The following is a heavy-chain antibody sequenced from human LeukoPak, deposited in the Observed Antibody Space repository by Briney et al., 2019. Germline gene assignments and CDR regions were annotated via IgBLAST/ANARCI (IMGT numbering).Heavy chain of an antibody. CDR2: ISSSGSTI. Sequence: PGGSLRLSCAASGFTLSDYYMSWIRQAPGKGLEWVSYISSSGSTIYYADSVKGRFTISRDNAKNSLYLQMNSLRAEDTAVYYCARDMYYYDSSGPRWFDPWGQGTLVTVSS. J-gene: IGHJ5*02. CDR3: ARDMYYYDSSGPRWFDP. V-gene: IGHV3-11*01. CDR1: GFTLSDYY. D-gene: IGHD3-22*01.